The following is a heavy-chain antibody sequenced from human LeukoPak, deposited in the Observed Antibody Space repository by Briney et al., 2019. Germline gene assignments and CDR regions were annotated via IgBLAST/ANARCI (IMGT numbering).Heavy chain of an antibody. J-gene: IGHJ5*02. CDR1: GGSISSSSYY. CDR2: IYYSGST. D-gene: IGHD2-21*01. Sequence: SETLSLTCTVSGGSISSSSYYWGWIRQPPGKGLEWIGSIYYSGSTYYNPSLKSRVTISVDTSKNQFSLKPSSVTAADTAVYYCARGLIPFDPWGQGALVTVSS. V-gene: IGHV4-39*07. CDR3: ARGLIPFDP.